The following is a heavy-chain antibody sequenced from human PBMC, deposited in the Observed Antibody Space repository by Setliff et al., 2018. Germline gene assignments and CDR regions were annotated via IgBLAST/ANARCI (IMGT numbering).Heavy chain of an antibody. CDR3: ARDGYYYDRPYFDY. CDR2: IYTSGST. V-gene: IGHV4-61*09. Sequence: PSETLSLTCTVSGGSISSGSYYWSWIRQPAGKGLEWIGHIYTSGSTNYNPSLKSRVTISVDTSKNQSSLKLSSVTAADTAVYYCARDGYYYDRPYFDYWGQGTLVTVSS. CDR1: GGSISSGSYY. D-gene: IGHD3-22*01. J-gene: IGHJ4*02.